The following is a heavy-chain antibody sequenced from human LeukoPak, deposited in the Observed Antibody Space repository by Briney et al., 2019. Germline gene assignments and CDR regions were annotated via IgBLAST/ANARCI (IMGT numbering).Heavy chain of an antibody. Sequence: ASVKVSCTASGGTFSSYAISWVRQAPGQGLEWMGGIIPIFGTANYAQKFQGRVTITADESTSTAYMELSSLRSEDTAVYYCAVTSYGGNLWFDYWGQGTLVTVSS. CDR1: GGTFSSYA. J-gene: IGHJ4*02. CDR3: AVTSYGGNLWFDY. CDR2: IIPIFGTA. V-gene: IGHV1-69*13. D-gene: IGHD4-23*01.